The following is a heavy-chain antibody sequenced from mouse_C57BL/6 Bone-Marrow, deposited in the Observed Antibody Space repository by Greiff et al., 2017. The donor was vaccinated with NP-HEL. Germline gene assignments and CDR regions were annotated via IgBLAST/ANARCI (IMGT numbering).Heavy chain of an antibody. CDR1: GYSITSGYY. J-gene: IGHJ3*01. CDR3: ARDPRDYGSSLWFAY. CDR2: ISYDGSN. D-gene: IGHD1-1*01. Sequence: EVQLVESGPGLVKPSQSLSLTCSVTGYSITSGYYWNWIRQFPGNKLEWMGYISYDGSNNYNPSLKNRISITRDTSKNQFFLKLNSVTTEDTATYYCARDPRDYGSSLWFAYWGQGTLVTVSA. V-gene: IGHV3-6*01.